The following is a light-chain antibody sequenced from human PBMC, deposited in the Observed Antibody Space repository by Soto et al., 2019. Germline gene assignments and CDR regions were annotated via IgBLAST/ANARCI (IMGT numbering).Light chain of an antibody. V-gene: IGKV3-20*01. J-gene: IGKJ5*01. CDR1: QSVPRSY. Sequence: IELTQSPGTLSLSPGERATLSCRASQSVPRSYLAWYQQKPGQAPRLLIYGTSSRATGIPDRFSGSGSGTDFTLTISRLEPEDFAVFYCQQYDSSITFGQGTRLEIK. CDR3: QQYDSSIT. CDR2: GTS.